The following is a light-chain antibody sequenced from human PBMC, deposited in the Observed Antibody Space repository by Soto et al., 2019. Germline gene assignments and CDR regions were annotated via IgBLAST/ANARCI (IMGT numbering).Light chain of an antibody. V-gene: IGKV3-20*01. Sequence: VLTQSPGTLSLSPGERATLSCRASQSIKSNNLAWYQQTPGQSPRLLIYGASSRAAGIPDRFSGSGSGTDFTLTITIVEPEDFALYYCQQYGSPALSFGGGTKAEI. J-gene: IGKJ4*01. CDR2: GAS. CDR1: QSIKSNN. CDR3: QQYGSPALS.